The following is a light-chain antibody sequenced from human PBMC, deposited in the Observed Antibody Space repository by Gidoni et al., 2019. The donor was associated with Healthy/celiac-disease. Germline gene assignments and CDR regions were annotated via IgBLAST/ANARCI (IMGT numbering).Light chain of an antibody. V-gene: IGLV1-40*01. J-gene: IGLJ3*02. CDR3: QSYDSSLSGWL. CDR1: NSNTGADYA. Sequence: QSVLTQPPSVSGAPGQRVTISCTGSNSNTGADYAVNWYRQLPGTAPKLLIFGNSNRPSGVPDRFSASKSGTSASLAITGLQAEDESDYYCQSYDSSLSGWLFGGGTKVTVL. CDR2: GNS.